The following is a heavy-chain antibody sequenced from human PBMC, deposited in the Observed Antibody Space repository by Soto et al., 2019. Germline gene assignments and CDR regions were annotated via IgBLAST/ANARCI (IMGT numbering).Heavy chain of an antibody. Sequence: EVQLLESGETLVQPGGSLRLSCAASAFTFSTYAMSWVRQAPGKGLEWVSGISGSGVYTYYADSVKGRFTISRDNSKNTLYLQMNSLRGEDTAVYYCAKVRYNSGWVFDYWGQGTLVTVSS. J-gene: IGHJ4*02. V-gene: IGHV3-23*01. CDR1: AFTFSTYA. CDR3: AKVRYNSGWVFDY. D-gene: IGHD6-19*01. CDR2: ISGSGVYT.